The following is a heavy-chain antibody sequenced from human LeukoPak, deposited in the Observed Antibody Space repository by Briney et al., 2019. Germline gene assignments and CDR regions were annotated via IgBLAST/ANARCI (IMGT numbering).Heavy chain of an antibody. CDR3: ARDIPYYYDSRTGYFDY. V-gene: IGHV4-4*07. Sequence: SETLSLTCTVSGGSISSYYWSWIRQPAGKGLEWIGRIYTSGSTNYNPSLKSRVTMSVDTSKNQFSLKLSSVTAADTAVYYCARDIPYYYDSRTGYFDYWGQGTLVTVSS. CDR2: IYTSGST. J-gene: IGHJ4*02. D-gene: IGHD3-22*01. CDR1: GGSISSYY.